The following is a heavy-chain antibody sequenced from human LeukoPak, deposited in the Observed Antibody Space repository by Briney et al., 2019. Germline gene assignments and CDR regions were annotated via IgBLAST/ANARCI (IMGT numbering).Heavy chain of an antibody. D-gene: IGHD3-10*01. V-gene: IGHV4-34*01. CDR3: AAYFVLLWFGEFQAPFDY. Sequence: PSETLSLTCAVYNGSFSGYHWSWIRQPPGKGLEWIGEINRSGSTNYNPSLKSRVTISVDTSKNQFSLKLSSVTAADTAVYYCAAYFVLLWFGEFQAPFDYWGQGTVVTVSS. CDR1: NGSFSGYH. CDR2: INRSGST. J-gene: IGHJ4*02.